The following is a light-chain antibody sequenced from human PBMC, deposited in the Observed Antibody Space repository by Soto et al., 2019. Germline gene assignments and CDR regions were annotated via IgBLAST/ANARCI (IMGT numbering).Light chain of an antibody. CDR2: GAS. J-gene: IGKJ2*01. CDR1: QSVSSN. V-gene: IGKV3-15*01. Sequence: EIMMRQSPATLSVSPGERTTLSCRASQSVSSNLAWYQQKPGQAPRLLIHGASTRATGIPARFSGSGSGTEFTLTISSLQSEDFAVYYWQQYDSWPSFGLGTKLEIK. CDR3: QQYDSWPS.